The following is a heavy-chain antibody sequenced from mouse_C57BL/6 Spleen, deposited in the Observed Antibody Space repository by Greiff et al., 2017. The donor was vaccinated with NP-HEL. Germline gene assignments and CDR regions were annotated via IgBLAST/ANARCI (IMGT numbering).Heavy chain of an antibody. CDR2: INPNNGGT. J-gene: IGHJ4*01. Sequence: EVQLQQSGPELVKPGASVKIPCKASGYTFTDYNMDWVKQSHGKSLEWIGDINPNNGGTIYNQKFKGKATLTVDKSSSTAYMELRSLASEDTAVYYCARLLRYPRAMDYWGQGTSVTVSS. D-gene: IGHD1-1*01. V-gene: IGHV1-18*01. CDR3: ARLLRYPRAMDY. CDR1: GYTFTDYN.